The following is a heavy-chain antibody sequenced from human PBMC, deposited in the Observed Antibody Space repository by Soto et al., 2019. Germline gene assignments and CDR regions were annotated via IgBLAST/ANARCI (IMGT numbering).Heavy chain of an antibody. Sequence: SETLSLTFTISGGPMNNYYCSWFRQPRGQGLEWIGYMGYNGFTRYNPSLRSRVAISLDTAKNQFSLNLSSVTAADTALYYCARQGFGELHGLVDVWGQGITVTVSS. CDR2: MGYNGFT. J-gene: IGHJ6*02. CDR3: ARQGFGELHGLVDV. D-gene: IGHD3-10*01. CDR1: GGPMNNYY. V-gene: IGHV4-59*08.